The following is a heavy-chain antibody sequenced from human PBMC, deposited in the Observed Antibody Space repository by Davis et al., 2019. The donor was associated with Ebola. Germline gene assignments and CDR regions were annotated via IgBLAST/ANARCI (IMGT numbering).Heavy chain of an antibody. CDR1: GASISNHY. Sequence: MPSETLSLTCTVSGASISNHYWSWIRQPPGKGLEWIGYIHYSGITSNNPSLKSRVTMSVDTSKNQFSLRLSSVTAADTAVYYCATQYSNGWFDPWGQGTQVTVSS. J-gene: IGHJ5*02. V-gene: IGHV4-59*11. D-gene: IGHD3-22*01. CDR3: ATQYSNGWFDP. CDR2: IHYSGIT.